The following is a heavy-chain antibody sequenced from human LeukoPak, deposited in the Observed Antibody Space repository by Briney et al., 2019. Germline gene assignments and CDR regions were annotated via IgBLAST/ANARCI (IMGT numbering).Heavy chain of an antibody. V-gene: IGHV4-30-2*01. CDR2: IYHSGST. CDR1: GGSISSGGYS. Sequence: KSSETLSLTCAVSGGSISSGGYSWSWIRQPPGKGLEWIGYIYHSGSTYYNPSLKSRVTISVDTSKNQFSLKLSSVTAADTAVYYCARVGDGYNLPIDYWGQGTLVTVSS. D-gene: IGHD5-24*01. J-gene: IGHJ4*02. CDR3: ARVGDGYNLPIDY.